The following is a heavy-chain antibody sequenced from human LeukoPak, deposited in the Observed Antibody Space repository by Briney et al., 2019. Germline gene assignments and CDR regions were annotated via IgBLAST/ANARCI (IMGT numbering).Heavy chain of an antibody. CDR2: IRYDGRHE. J-gene: IGHJ3*01. D-gene: IGHD1-26*01. CDR1: GFMFIGYG. Sequence: GSLRLSCEASGFMFIGYGMHWVRQTPGEGLEWVAFIRYDGRHEYYTDSVKGRFTISRDNAKNSLYLQMNSPRAEDTAVYYCARDSTSSWETAFDVWGQGTMVTVSS. CDR3: ARDSTSSWETAFDV. V-gene: IGHV3-30*02.